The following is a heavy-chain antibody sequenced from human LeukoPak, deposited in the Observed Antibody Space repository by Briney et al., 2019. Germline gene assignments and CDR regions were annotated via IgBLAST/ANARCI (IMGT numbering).Heavy chain of an antibody. J-gene: IGHJ4*02. V-gene: IGHV3-9*01. CDR1: GFTFDVYA. Sequence: PGGSLRLSCAASGFTFDVYAMHWVRQAPGKGLEWVSSISWNSGSIGYADSVRGRFTISRDNAKNSLYLQMNSLRAEDTALYYCAKDLRHDYGDYGYPFDYWGQGTLVTVSS. CDR3: AKDLRHDYGDYGYPFDY. D-gene: IGHD4-17*01. CDR2: ISWNSGSI.